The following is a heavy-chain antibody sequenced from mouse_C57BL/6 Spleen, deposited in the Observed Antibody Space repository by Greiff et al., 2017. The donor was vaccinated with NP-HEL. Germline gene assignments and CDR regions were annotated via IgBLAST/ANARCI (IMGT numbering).Heavy chain of an antibody. J-gene: IGHJ4*01. CDR2: IYPGDGDT. D-gene: IGHD1-1*01. CDR1: GYAFSSSW. Sequence: VQLQQSGPELVKPGASVKISCKASGYAFSSSWMNWVKQRPGKGLEWIGRIYPGDGDTNYNGKFKGKATLTADKSSSTAYMQLSSLTSEDSAVYFCAREGAITTVVALYAMDYWGQGTSVTVSS. CDR3: AREGAITTVVALYAMDY. V-gene: IGHV1-82*01.